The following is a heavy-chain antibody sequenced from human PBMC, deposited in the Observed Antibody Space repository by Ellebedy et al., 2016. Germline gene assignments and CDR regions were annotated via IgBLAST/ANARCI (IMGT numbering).Heavy chain of an antibody. CDR2: ISAHNNNT. CDR3: ARGQQDLYNYFYMDV. D-gene: IGHD1/OR15-1a*01. Sequence: ASVKVSXXASGYIFTNYGVTWVRQAPGQGLEWMGWISAHNNNTKYAQNLQGRVTMTTDISTSTAYMELTSLRPDDAAVYYCARGQQDLYNYFYMDVWGKGTTVTVSS. CDR1: GYIFTNYG. J-gene: IGHJ6*03. V-gene: IGHV1-18*01.